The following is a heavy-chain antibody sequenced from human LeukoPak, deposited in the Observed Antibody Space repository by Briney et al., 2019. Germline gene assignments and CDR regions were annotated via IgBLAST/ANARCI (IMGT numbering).Heavy chain of an antibody. CDR1: AFTFSSNA. CDR2: ISYDGSNK. CDR3: ARDPTGYDFWRGGDWFDP. Sequence: PGRCLRLSCAASAFTFSSNATHWVRQAPGNWLEWVAAISYDGSNKYYADSVKGRLTISRDDAKSSLYLQINSLRAEDTAVYYRARDPTGYDFWRGGDWFDPWGREPWSPSPQ. V-gene: IGHV3-30*07. D-gene: IGHD3-3*01. J-gene: IGHJ5*02.